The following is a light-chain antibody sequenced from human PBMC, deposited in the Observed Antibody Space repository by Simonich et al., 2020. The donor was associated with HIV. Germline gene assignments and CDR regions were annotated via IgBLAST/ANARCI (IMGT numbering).Light chain of an antibody. Sequence: DIVMTQSPDSLAVSLGERATINCKSSQSILYNSNNKNYLAWYQQKPGQPLKLLIYWASTREAGVPDRFSGSGSGTDFTLTISSLQAEDVAVYYCQQYYITPPTFGQGTQVEIK. V-gene: IGKV4-1*01. CDR3: QQYYITPPT. J-gene: IGKJ1*01. CDR1: QSILYNSNNKNY. CDR2: WAS.